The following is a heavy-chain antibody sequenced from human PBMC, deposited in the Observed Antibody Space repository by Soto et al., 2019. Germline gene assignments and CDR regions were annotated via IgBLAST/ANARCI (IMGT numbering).Heavy chain of an antibody. V-gene: IGHV1-69*01. CDR3: ARSSGARVDTSLAYDS. CDR2: IVPIFDAT. CDR1: GGTFSSSV. D-gene: IGHD5-18*01. Sequence: QVQLVQSGAEVKKPGSSVKVSCKASGGTFSSSVITWVRQAPGQGLEWMGGIVPIFDATNYAQKFQGRVTITADESTSTAFMDLSSLRSDDTAVYYCARSSGARVDTSLAYDSWGQGTLVTVSS. J-gene: IGHJ4*02.